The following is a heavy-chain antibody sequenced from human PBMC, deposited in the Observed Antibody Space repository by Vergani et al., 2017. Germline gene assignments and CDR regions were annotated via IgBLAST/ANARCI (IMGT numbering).Heavy chain of an antibody. D-gene: IGHD6-13*01. V-gene: IGHV3-21*01. CDR2: ISSSSSYI. J-gene: IGHJ4*02. CDR3: ARDMYSSSWPLDY. Sequence: VQLVESGGGLVKPGGSLRLSWAASGFTFSSYSMNWVRQAPGKGLEWVASISSSSSYIYYAESVKGRFTISRDNDKNSLYLQMNSLRVEDTAVYYCARDMYSSSWPLDYWGQGTLVTVSS. CDR1: GFTFSSYS.